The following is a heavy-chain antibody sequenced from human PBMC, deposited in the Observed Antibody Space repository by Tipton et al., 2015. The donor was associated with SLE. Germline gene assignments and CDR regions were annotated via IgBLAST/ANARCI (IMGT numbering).Heavy chain of an antibody. CDR2: IYYSGST. Sequence: TLSLTCTVSGGSISSYYWSWIRQPPGKGLEWIGYIYYSGSTNYNPSLKSRVTISVDTSKNQFSLKLSSVTAADTAVYYCARERFFARRGFDIWGQVTMVTVSS. J-gene: IGHJ3*02. D-gene: IGHD3-10*01. V-gene: IGHV4-59*01. CDR3: ARERFFARRGFDI. CDR1: GGSISSYY.